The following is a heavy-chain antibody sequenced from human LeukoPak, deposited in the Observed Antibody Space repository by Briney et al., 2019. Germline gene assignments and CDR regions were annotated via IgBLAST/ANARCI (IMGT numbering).Heavy chain of an antibody. D-gene: IGHD6-19*01. J-gene: IGHJ4*02. Sequence: PGGSLRLSCAASGFTFSNAWMSWVRQAPGKGLEWVGRIKSKTDGGTTDYAAPVKGRFTISRDDSKNTLYLQMNSLKTEDTAVYYCTTSSGYSSGIDYWGQGTLVTVSS. CDR2: IKSKTDGGTT. V-gene: IGHV3-15*01. CDR3: TTSSGYSSGIDY. CDR1: GFTFSNAW.